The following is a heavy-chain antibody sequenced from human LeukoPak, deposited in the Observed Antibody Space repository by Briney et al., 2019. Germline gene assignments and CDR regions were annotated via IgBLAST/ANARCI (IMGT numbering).Heavy chain of an antibody. V-gene: IGHV3-73*01. J-gene: IGHJ4*02. CDR3: TRHQGAGGSGVDY. CDR1: GFTFGGSA. CDR2: IRSKANNYAT. Sequence: GGSLRLSCAASGFTFGGSAMHWVRQASGKGLEWVGRIRSKANNYATAYAASVKGRFTISRDDSKNMAYLQLNSLETDDTAVYYCTRHQGAGGSGVDYWGQGTLVTVSS. D-gene: IGHD2-15*01.